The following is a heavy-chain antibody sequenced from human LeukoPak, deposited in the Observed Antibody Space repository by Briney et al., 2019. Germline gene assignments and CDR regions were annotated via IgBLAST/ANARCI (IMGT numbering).Heavy chain of an antibody. Sequence: GGSLRPSCVASGLTLSNYGMHWVRQAPGKGLEWVAFIQFDGSNKFYADSVKGRFTISRDNSKNTLYLQMNTLRPEDTAVYYCRRGDRDYWGQGTLVTVSS. D-gene: IGHD3-10*01. V-gene: IGHV3-30*02. CDR1: GLTLSNYG. CDR3: RRGDRDY. J-gene: IGHJ4*02. CDR2: IQFDGSNK.